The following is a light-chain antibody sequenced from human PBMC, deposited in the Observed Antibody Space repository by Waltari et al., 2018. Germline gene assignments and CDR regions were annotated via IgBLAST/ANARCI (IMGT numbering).Light chain of an antibody. J-gene: IGLJ3*02. V-gene: IGLV3-25*03. CDR1: ALPKRY. Sequence: SYELTQPPSVSVSPGQTARISCPGDALPKRYGYWYQQRPGQAPVLVMYRDIVRPSGIPERFSGSTSGTTVTLTIRGVQAEDGADYSCQSADSSGSYVVFGGGTKLTVL. CDR2: RDI. CDR3: QSADSSGSYVV.